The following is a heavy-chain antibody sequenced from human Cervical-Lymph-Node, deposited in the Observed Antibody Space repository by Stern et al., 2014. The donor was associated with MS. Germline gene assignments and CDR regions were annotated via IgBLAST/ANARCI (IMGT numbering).Heavy chain of an antibody. V-gene: IGHV4-31*03. Sequence: QVQLVESGPGLVKPSPTLSLTCTVSGGSITRGGFYWNWIRQHPGQGLEWIGYIYYTGHTYYSPSLRSRVSISLDSSTNQFSLKLDSVTAADTAIYYCAAAPPSDRLHWFDPWGQGTLVTVSS. D-gene: IGHD2-2*01. CDR1: GGSITRGGFY. CDR2: IYYTGHT. CDR3: AAAPPSDRLHWFDP. J-gene: IGHJ5*02.